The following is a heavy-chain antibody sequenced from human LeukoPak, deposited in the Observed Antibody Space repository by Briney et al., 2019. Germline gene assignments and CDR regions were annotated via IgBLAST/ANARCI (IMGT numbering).Heavy chain of an antibody. D-gene: IGHD3-22*01. CDR3: ARGRRYDSSGYYLGNWFDP. Sequence: SETLSLTCAVSGGSISSGGYSWSWIRQPPRKGLEWIGYIYHSGSTYYNPSLKSRVTISVDRSKNQFSLKLSSVTAADTAVYYCARGRRYDSSGYYLGNWFDPWGQGTLVTVSS. CDR1: GGSISSGGYS. V-gene: IGHV4-30-2*01. J-gene: IGHJ5*02. CDR2: IYHSGST.